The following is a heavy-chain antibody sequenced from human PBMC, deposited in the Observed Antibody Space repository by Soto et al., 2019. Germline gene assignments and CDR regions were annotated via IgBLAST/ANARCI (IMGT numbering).Heavy chain of an antibody. CDR1: GFTFSSYA. CDR3: ANSLSDKIVVVPAAYLGKSSWYLTRDHY. V-gene: IGHV3-23*01. D-gene: IGHD2-2*01. J-gene: IGHJ4*02. CDR2: ISGSGGST. Sequence: GGSLRLSCAASGFTFSSYAMSWVRQAPGKGLEWVSAISGSGGSTYYADSVKGRFTISRDNSKNTLYLQMNSLRAEDRAVYYCANSLSDKIVVVPAAYLGKSSWYLTRDHYWGQGTLVTVSS.